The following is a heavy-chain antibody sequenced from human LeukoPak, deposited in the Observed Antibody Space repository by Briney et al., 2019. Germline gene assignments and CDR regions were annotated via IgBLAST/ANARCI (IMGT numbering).Heavy chain of an antibody. CDR1: GFTFSSYS. D-gene: IGHD2-2*02. J-gene: IGHJ4*02. Sequence: GGSLRLSCAASGFTFSSYSMNWVRQAPGKGLEWVSSISSSSSYIYYADSVKGRFTISRDNAKNSLYLQMNSLRAEDTAVYYCARGWDRDCTSTSCYIAYNWGQGTLVSVSS. V-gene: IGHV3-21*01. CDR3: ARGWDRDCTSTSCYIAYN. CDR2: ISSSSSYI.